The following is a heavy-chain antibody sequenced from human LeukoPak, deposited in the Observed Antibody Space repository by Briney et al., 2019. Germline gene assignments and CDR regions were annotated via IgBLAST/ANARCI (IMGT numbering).Heavy chain of an antibody. CDR1: GLAFSRYA. CDR2: ISGSGGNT. J-gene: IGHJ4*02. Sequence: PRGTPRLSRAASGLAFSRYAISWVRPAPGEGPGCGSAISGSGGNTYYPGSVTGRFTISRDNSKNTLYLQMNSLRAEDTAVYYCAKGLEGVVVITDFDYWGQGTLVTVSS. D-gene: IGHD3-22*01. CDR3: AKGLEGVVVITDFDY. V-gene: IGHV3-23*01.